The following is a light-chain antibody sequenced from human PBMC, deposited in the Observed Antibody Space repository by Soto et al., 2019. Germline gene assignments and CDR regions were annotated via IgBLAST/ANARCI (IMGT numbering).Light chain of an antibody. Sequence: DIQMTQSPSTLSASVGDRVTITCRASQSISIWLAWYQQKPGKAPKLLIYKASSLESGVPSRFSGSGSGTEFTLTIRSLQPDDFATYYCQQYNSYSLTFGQGTKVEIK. CDR1: QSISIW. CDR3: QQYNSYSLT. V-gene: IGKV1-5*03. CDR2: KAS. J-gene: IGKJ1*01.